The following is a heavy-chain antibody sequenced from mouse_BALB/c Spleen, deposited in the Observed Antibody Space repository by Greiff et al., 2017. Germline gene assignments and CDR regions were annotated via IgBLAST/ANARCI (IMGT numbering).Heavy chain of an antibody. CDR2: ISSGGGST. Sequence: EVKLMESGGGLVKPGGSLKLSCAASGFAFSSYDMSWVRQTPEKRLEWVAYISSGGGSTYYPDTVKGRFIISRDNAKNTLYLQMSSLKSEDTAMYYCARQYGNYVWYFDVWGAGTTVTVSS. J-gene: IGHJ1*01. D-gene: IGHD2-10*02. CDR3: ARQYGNYVWYFDV. V-gene: IGHV5-12-1*01. CDR1: GFAFSSYD.